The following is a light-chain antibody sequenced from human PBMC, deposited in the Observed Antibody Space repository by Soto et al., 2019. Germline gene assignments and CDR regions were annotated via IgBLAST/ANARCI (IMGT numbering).Light chain of an antibody. CDR2: EVS. V-gene: IGLV2-14*01. Sequence: QSAPTQPASVSGSPGQSITISCTGTSSDVGDYNFVSWYQQYPGKAPKLLIYEVSNRPSGVSNRFSGSKSGNTASLTISGLQAEDEADYYCSSFTPSNTWVFGGGTKLTVL. J-gene: IGLJ3*02. CDR3: SSFTPSNTWV. CDR1: SSDVGDYNF.